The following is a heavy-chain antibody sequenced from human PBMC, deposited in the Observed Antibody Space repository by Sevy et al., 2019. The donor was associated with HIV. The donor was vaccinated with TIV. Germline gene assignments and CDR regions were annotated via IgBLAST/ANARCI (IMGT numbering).Heavy chain of an antibody. CDR1: GFTFSSYA. J-gene: IGHJ4*02. V-gene: IGHV3-30-3*01. CDR3: ASLSRDYGGNPGGHWDY. Sequence: GGSLRLSCAASGFTFSSYAMHWVRQAPGKGLEWVAVISYDGSNKYYADSVKGRFTISRDNSKNTLYLQMNSLRAEDTAVYYCASLSRDYGGNPGGHWDYWGQGTLVTVSS. D-gene: IGHD4-17*01. CDR2: ISYDGSNK.